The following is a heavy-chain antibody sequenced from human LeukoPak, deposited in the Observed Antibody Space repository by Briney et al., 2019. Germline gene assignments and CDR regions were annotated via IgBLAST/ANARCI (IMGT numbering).Heavy chain of an antibody. V-gene: IGHV3-73*01. J-gene: IGHJ2*01. CDR3: TRLGSPEVGYFDL. CDR1: GFTFSGSA. Sequence: GGSLRLSCAAFGFTFSGSAMHWVRQASGKGLEWVGRIRSKANSYATAYAASVKGRFTISRDDSKNTAYLQMNSLKTEDTAVYYCTRLGSPEVGYFDLWGRGTLVTVSS. CDR2: IRSKANSYAT. D-gene: IGHD3-10*01.